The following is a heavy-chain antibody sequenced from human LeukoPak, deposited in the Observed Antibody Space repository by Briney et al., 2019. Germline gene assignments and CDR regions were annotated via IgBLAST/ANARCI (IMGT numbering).Heavy chain of an antibody. CDR3: ARAADFVGVLAATGGFDP. D-gene: IGHD2-2*01. V-gene: IGHV4-34*01. Sequence: SETLSLTCAVLGGSLSSYSWSWIRQPPGKGLEWIGEINHSVTNYSPSLKSRVTMSVDTSKKQFSLKLTSVTAADTAVYYCARAADFVGVLAATGGFDPWGQGTLVTVSS. CDR1: GGSLSSYS. J-gene: IGHJ5*02. CDR2: INHSVT.